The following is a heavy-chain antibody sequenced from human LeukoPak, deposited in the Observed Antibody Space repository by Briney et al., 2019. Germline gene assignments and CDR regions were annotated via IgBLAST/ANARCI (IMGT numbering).Heavy chain of an antibody. CDR1: GGTFSSYA. CDR2: IIPIFGTA. J-gene: IGHJ6*02. Sequence: SVKVSCKASGGTFSSYAISWVRQAPGQGLEWMGGIIPIFGTANYAQKFQGRVTITADESTSTAYMELSSLRSEDTAVYYCARAYDSSGYYPDNYYYYGMDVWGQGTTVTVSS. V-gene: IGHV1-69*13. D-gene: IGHD3-22*01. CDR3: ARAYDSSGYYPDNYYYYGMDV.